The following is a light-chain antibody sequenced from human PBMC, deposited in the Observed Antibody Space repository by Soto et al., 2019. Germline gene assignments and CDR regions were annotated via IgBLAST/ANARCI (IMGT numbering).Light chain of an antibody. CDR2: WAS. Sequence: DIVMTQSPDSLAVSLGEWATINCKSSQSVLYNSNDKNYLAWYQQKPGQPPKLLIYWASTRESGVPDRFSGSGSGTDFTLTISSLQAEDVAVYYCQQYYSTPQTFGQGTKLEIK. V-gene: IGKV4-1*01. CDR1: QSVLYNSNDKNY. J-gene: IGKJ2*01. CDR3: QQYYSTPQT.